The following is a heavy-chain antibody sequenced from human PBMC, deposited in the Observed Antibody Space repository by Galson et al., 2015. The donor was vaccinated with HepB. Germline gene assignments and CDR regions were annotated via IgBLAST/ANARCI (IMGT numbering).Heavy chain of an antibody. J-gene: IGHJ4*02. CDR1: GFMFNNYE. Sequence: SLRLSCAASGFMFNNYEMNWVRQAPGKGLEWVSYISSSGSTIYYADSVKGRFTISRDNAKNSLYLQMNSLRAEDSAVYYCAREDNGDYAGNFDYWGQGTLVTVSS. V-gene: IGHV3-48*03. CDR2: ISSSGSTI. D-gene: IGHD4-17*01. CDR3: AREDNGDYAGNFDY.